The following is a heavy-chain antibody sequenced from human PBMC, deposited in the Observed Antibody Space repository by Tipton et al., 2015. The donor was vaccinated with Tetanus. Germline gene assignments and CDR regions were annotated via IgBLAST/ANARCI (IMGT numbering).Heavy chain of an antibody. CDR1: GFTFSSYW. CDR3: ARPYYDYVWGSYVDAFDI. J-gene: IGHJ3*02. V-gene: IGHV3-74*01. D-gene: IGHD3-16*01. CDR2: INSDGSST. Sequence: SLRLSCAASGFTFSSYWMHWVRQAPGKGLVWVSRINSDGSSTSYADSVKGRFTISRDNAKNTLYLQMNSLRAEDTAVYYCARPYYDYVWGSYVDAFDIWGQGTMVTVSS.